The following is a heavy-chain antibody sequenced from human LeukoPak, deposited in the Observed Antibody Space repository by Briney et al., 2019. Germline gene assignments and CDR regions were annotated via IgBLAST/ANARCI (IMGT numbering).Heavy chain of an antibody. CDR1: GFTFSSYY. V-gene: IGHV3-23*01. CDR3: ALYCSGGACYSMGGAFDI. CDR2: ISVGGGET. Sequence: QAGGSLRLSCAASGFTFSSYYMSWVRQAAGKGLDWVSGISVGGGETNYAHSVKDRFTIYRDNSKNTLFLQMSSLRAEDTAVYYCALYCSGGACYSMGGAFDIWGQGTMITVS. D-gene: IGHD2-15*01. J-gene: IGHJ3*02.